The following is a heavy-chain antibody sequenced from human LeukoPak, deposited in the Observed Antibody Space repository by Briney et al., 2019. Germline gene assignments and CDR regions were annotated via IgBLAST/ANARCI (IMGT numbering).Heavy chain of an antibody. Sequence: GGSLRLSCAASGFTFGDHGMSWVRQAPGKGLEWVSGINWNGGSTVYADSVKGRFTISRDNAKNSLYLQMNSLRAEDTALYYCARDLRDTVGPFDYWGQGTLVTVSS. V-gene: IGHV3-20*04. D-gene: IGHD4-23*01. CDR3: ARDLRDTVGPFDY. CDR1: GFTFGDHG. CDR2: INWNGGST. J-gene: IGHJ4*02.